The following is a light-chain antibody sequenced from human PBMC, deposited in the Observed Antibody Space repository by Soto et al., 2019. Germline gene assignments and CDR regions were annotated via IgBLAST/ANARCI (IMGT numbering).Light chain of an antibody. V-gene: IGKV1-39*01. CDR3: QQSFSTLYT. Sequence: DIQMTQSPSSLSAFVGDGVTITCRASHNISTFLHWYQQKPGEAPRFIIYATSNLQHGVPSRFSGSGSGTDFTLTISSLQPEDFATYDCQQSFSTLYTFGQGTKLEMK. CDR1: HNISTF. J-gene: IGKJ2*01. CDR2: ATS.